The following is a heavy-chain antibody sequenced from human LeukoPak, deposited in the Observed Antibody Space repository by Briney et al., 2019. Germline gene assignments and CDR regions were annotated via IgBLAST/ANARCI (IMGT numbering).Heavy chain of an antibody. J-gene: IGHJ3*02. Sequence: GGSLRLSCAASGFTFSSYSMSWVRQAPGKGLEWVSFIWYVGINQYYADSVKGRFTISRDNSKNTLYMQNSSLRPEDTALYYAAKEGDYYGSGSHRDVFDMWGQGTMVTVSS. D-gene: IGHD3-10*01. CDR3: AKEGDYYGSGSHRDVFDM. CDR2: IWYVGINQ. CDR1: GFTFSSYS. V-gene: IGHV3-30*02.